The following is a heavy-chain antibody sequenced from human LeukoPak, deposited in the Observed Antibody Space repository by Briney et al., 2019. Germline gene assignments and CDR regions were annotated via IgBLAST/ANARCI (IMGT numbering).Heavy chain of an antibody. Sequence: PGGSLRLSCAASGFTFSNAWMSWVRQAPGKGLEWVGRIKSKTDGGTTDYAAPVKGRFTISRDDSKNTLYLQMSSLKTEDTAVYYCTTDTLGYCSGGSCRRPWGQGTLVTVSS. CDR1: GFTFSNAW. CDR3: TTDTLGYCSGGSCRRP. CDR2: IKSKTDGGTT. J-gene: IGHJ1*01. D-gene: IGHD2-15*01. V-gene: IGHV3-15*01.